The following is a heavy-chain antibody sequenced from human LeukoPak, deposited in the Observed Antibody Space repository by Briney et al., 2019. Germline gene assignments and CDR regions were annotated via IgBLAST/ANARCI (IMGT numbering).Heavy chain of an antibody. CDR2: INPNSGGT. Sequence: ASVKVSCKASGYTFSDYYMHWVRQAPGQGLEWIGWINPNSGGTKYAQKCQGRVTITRDTSISTAYIEVSRLRSDDTAVYYCMREVGSINWYAYWGQGTLVTVSS. CDR1: GYTFSDYY. J-gene: IGHJ5*01. V-gene: IGHV1-2*02. CDR3: MREVGSINWYAY. D-gene: IGHD6-13*01.